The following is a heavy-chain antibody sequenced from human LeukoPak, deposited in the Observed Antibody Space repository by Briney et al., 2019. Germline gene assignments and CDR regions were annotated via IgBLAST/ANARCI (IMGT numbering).Heavy chain of an antibody. V-gene: IGHV3-23*01. CDR1: GITLSNYG. D-gene: IGHD3-22*01. J-gene: IGHJ4*02. CDR3: AKRGVVIRVILVGFYKEAYYFNS. Sequence: GGSLRLSCAVSGITLSNYGMSWVRQAPGKGLEWVAGISGSAGGTYYADSVKGRFTISRDNAKNTLYLQLNNLRAEDTAVYFCAKRGVVIRVILVGFYKEAYYFNSWGQGALVTVSS. CDR2: ISGSAGGT.